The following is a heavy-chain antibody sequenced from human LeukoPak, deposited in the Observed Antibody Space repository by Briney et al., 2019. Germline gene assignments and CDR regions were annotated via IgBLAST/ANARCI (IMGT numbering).Heavy chain of an antibody. CDR1: GYTFTNYD. J-gene: IGHJ5*02. V-gene: IGHV1-8*01. CDR3: ARDQDIVVVVAALRQREMGGFDP. CDR2: TNPKSGNT. Sequence: GASVKVSCKASGYTFTNYDINWVRQATGQGPEWMGWTNPKSGNTGYAQKFQGRVTMTRNTSIGTAYMELSSLRSDDTAVYYCARDQDIVVVVAALRQREMGGFDPWGQGTLVTVSS. D-gene: IGHD2-15*01.